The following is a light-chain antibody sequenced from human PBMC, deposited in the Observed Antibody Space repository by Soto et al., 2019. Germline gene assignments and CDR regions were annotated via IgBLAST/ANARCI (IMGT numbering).Light chain of an antibody. CDR3: CSYAGSSTDVV. J-gene: IGLJ2*01. V-gene: IGLV2-23*01. CDR1: SSDVGSYNL. CDR2: EGS. Sequence: QSALTQPASVSGSPGQSITISCTGTSSDVGSYNLVSWYQQHPGKAPKLMIYEGSTRPSGVSNRFSGSKSGNTASLTISGLQAEDEADYYCCSYAGSSTDVVFGGGTKVTVL.